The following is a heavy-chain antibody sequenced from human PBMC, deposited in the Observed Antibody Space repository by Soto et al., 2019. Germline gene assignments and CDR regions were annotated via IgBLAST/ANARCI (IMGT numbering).Heavy chain of an antibody. CDR2: IYHSGST. CDR3: ARLSAAWFDP. Sequence: QVQLQESGPGLVKPSETLSLTCTVSGGSVSSGSYYWGWIRQPPGKGLEWIGYIYHSGSTNYNPSRKSRVTISVDTSKNPVSLSLTSVTAADTSVYYCARLSAAWFDPWGQGTLVTVAS. CDR1: GGSVSSGSYY. D-gene: IGHD6-19*01. J-gene: IGHJ5*02. V-gene: IGHV4-61*01.